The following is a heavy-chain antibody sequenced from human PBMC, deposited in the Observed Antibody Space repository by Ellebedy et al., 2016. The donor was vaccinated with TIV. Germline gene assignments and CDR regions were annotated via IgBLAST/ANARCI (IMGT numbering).Heavy chain of an antibody. CDR1: GGSVSSGGYF. Sequence: SETLSLTCTVSGGSVSSGGYFWSWIRQPPGKGLEWIGFMHHSGSTNYNPSLKSRVSISIDTSKNQFSLKLTSVTAADTAVYYCSKAYYYGSGSYRPDAFDIWGQGTMVTVSS. CDR3: SKAYYYGSGSYRPDAFDI. D-gene: IGHD3-10*01. J-gene: IGHJ3*02. CDR2: MHHSGST. V-gene: IGHV4-61*08.